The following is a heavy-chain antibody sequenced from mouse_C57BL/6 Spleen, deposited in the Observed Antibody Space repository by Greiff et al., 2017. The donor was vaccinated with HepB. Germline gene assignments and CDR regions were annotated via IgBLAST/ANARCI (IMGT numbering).Heavy chain of an antibody. D-gene: IGHD4-1*01. J-gene: IGHJ2*01. CDR1: GFTFSSYA. V-gene: IGHV5-4*01. CDR2: ISDGGSYT. Sequence: EVQLVESGGGLVKPGGSLKLSCAASGFTFSSYAMSWVRQTPEKRLEWVATISDGGSYTYYPDNVKGRFTISRDNAKNNLYLQMSHLKSEDTAMYNSARDGTGYFYSWGQSTTLTVSS. CDR3: ARDGTGYFYS.